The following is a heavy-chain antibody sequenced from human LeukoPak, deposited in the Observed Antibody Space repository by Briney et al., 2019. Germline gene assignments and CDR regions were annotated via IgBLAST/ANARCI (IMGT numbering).Heavy chain of an antibody. CDR2: IIPILGIA. J-gene: IGHJ4*02. V-gene: IGHV1-69*02. CDR1: GGTFSSYT. CDR3: ARTMDSRAGSYFDY. Sequence: SVKVSCNASGGTFSSYTISWVRQAPGQGLEWMGRIIPILGIANYAQKFQGRVTITADESTSTAYMELSSLRSEDTAVYYCARTMDSRAGSYFDYWGQGTLVTVSS. D-gene: IGHD2-2*03.